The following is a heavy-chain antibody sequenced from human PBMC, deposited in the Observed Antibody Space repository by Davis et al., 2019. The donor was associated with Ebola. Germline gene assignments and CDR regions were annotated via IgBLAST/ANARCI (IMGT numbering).Heavy chain of an antibody. CDR2: IYSGGGS. CDR3: ASHVLLWFGELLYPDNWFDP. CDR1: GGSINTYH. D-gene: IGHD3-10*01. J-gene: IGHJ5*02. V-gene: IGHV4-59*08. Sequence: GSLRLSCTVSGGSINTYHWSWIRQPPGRELEWIAYIYSGGGSYYNPSLKSRVTISVDTSKNQFSLKLSSVTAADAAVYYCASHVLLWFGELLYPDNWFDPWGQGTLVTVSS.